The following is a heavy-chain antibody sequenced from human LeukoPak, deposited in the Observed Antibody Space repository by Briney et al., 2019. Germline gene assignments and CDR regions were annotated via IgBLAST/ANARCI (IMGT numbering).Heavy chain of an antibody. CDR2: IYSDNT. Sequence: PGGSLRLSCTVSGFTVSSNSMSWVRQAPGKGLEWVSFIYSDNTHYSDSVKGRFTISRDNSKNTLYLQMNSLRAEDTAVYYCAKDPSDGYFLSWGQGTLVTVSS. CDR3: AKDPSDGYFLS. V-gene: IGHV3-53*01. CDR1: GFTVSSNS. D-gene: IGHD5-24*01. J-gene: IGHJ4*02.